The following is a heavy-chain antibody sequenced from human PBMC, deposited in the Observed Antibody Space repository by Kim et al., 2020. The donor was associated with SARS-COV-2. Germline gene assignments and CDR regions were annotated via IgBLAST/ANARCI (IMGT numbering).Heavy chain of an antibody. CDR3: ASDGQYDFRSGYYTGGEWWVDY. CDR1: GYTFTSYY. J-gene: IGHJ4*01. D-gene: IGHD3-3*01. CDR2: INPSGGST. V-gene: IGHV1-46*01. Sequence: ASVKVSCKASGYTFTSYYMHWVRQAPGQGLEWMGIINPSGGSTSYAQKFQGRVTMTRDTSTSTVYMELSSLRSEDTAVYYCASDGQYDFRSGYYTGGEWWVDYWGQKPWSPSPQ.